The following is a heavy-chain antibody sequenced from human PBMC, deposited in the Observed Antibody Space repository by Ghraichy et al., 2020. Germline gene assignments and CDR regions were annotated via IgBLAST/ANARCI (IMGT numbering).Heavy chain of an antibody. V-gene: IGHV4-4*07. CDR3: ARGIVGATGGNWFDP. CDR2: IYTSGST. D-gene: IGHD1-26*01. CDR1: GGSISSYY. Sequence: LETLSLTCTVSGGSISSYYWSWIRQPAGKGLEWIGRIYTSGSTNYNPSLKSRVTMSVDTSKNQFSLKLSSVTAADTAVYYCARGIVGATGGNWFDPWGQGTLVTVSS. J-gene: IGHJ5*02.